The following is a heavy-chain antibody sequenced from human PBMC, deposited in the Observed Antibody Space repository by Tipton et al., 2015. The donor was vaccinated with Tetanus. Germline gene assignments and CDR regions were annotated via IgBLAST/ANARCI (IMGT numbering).Heavy chain of an antibody. J-gene: IGHJ5*02. D-gene: IGHD1-1*01. CDR3: ATTADNWFDP. CDR2: IYSYSGSI. V-gene: IGHV4-39*01. CDR1: GGSISSGTYH. Sequence: GLVKPSETLSLTCTVSGGSISSGTYHWNWIRQPPGKGPEWIGSIYSYSGSIFENPSLKSRVTISLDTSNNQFSLKLSSVTAADTAVYYCATTADNWFDPWGQGTLVTVSS.